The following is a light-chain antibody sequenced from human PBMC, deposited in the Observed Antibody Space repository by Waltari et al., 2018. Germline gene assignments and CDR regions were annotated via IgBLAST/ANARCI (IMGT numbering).Light chain of an antibody. J-gene: IGKJ1*01. CDR3: MQALQTTWT. CDR2: FGS. Sequence: DILMTQSPLSLPVTPGEPASISCRSSQSLLHSTVYNYLHWYLQKPGQSPQLLIYFGSNRASAVPDRFSGSGSGTDFTLKISRVEAEDVVVYYCMQALQTTWTFGQGTKVEIK. V-gene: IGKV2-28*01. CDR1: QSLLHSTVYNY.